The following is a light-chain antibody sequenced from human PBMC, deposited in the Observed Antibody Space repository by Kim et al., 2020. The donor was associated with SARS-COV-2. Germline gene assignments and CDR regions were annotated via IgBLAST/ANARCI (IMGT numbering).Light chain of an antibody. Sequence: SSELTQDPAVSVALGQTVRITCQGDSLRRYYASWYQQKPGQAPVLVINAENNRPSGIPDRFSGSRSGNTASLTLTGAQAEDEADYYCNSRDSSGDHMIFG. CDR3: NSRDSSGDHMI. CDR2: AEN. J-gene: IGLJ2*01. V-gene: IGLV3-19*01. CDR1: SLRRYY.